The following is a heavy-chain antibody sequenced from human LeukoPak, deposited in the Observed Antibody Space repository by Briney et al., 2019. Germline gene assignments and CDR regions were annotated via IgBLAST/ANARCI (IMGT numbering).Heavy chain of an antibody. CDR2: IYYSGST. Sequence: SETLSLTCTVSGGSISSYYWSWIRQPPGKGLEWIGYIYYSGSTNYNPSLKSQVTISVDTSKNQFSLKLSSVTAADTAVYYCARDRRELLAFDIWGQGTMVTVSS. CDR3: ARDRRELLAFDI. CDR1: GGSISSYY. V-gene: IGHV4-59*01. D-gene: IGHD1-26*01. J-gene: IGHJ3*02.